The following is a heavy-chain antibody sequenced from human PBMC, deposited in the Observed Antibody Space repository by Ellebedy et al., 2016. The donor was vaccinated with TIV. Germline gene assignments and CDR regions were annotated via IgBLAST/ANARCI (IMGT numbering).Heavy chain of an antibody. CDR3: ASSGPNWNYDYYYYMDV. CDR2: INHSGST. Sequence: SETLSLXCAVYGGSFSGYYWSWIRQPPGKGLEWIGEINHSGSTNYNPSLKSRVTISVDTSKNQFSLKLSSVTAADTAVYYCASSGPNWNYDYYYYMDVWGKGTTVTVSS. D-gene: IGHD1-20*01. V-gene: IGHV4-34*01. J-gene: IGHJ6*03. CDR1: GGSFSGYY.